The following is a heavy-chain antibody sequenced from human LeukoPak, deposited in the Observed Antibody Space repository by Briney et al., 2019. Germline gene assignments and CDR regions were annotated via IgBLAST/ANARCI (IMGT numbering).Heavy chain of an antibody. CDR3: ARMGGSYYVRAFDY. Sequence: SETLSLTCTVSGGSISSSSYYWGWIRQPPGKGLEWIGSIYYSGSTYYNPSLKSRVTISVDTSKNQFSLKLSSVTAADTAVYYCARMGGSYYVRAFDYWGQGTLVTVSS. V-gene: IGHV4-39*01. CDR2: IYYSGST. J-gene: IGHJ4*02. D-gene: IGHD1-26*01. CDR1: GGSISSSSYY.